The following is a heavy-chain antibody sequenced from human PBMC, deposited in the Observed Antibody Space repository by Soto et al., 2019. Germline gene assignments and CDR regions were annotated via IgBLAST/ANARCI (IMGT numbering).Heavy chain of an antibody. CDR3: ARMMEAAAPY. CDR1: GFTVSNSY. V-gene: IGHV3-53*01. D-gene: IGHD6-13*01. CDR2: IWSGGGT. Sequence: EVQLVESGGGLIQAGGSLRLSCAASGFTVSNSYMSWVRQAPGKGLECVSLIWSGGGTYYADSVKGRFTISRDNSKNTLYLQMNTLRADDTAVYYCARMMEAAAPYWGQGTLVTVSS. J-gene: IGHJ4*02.